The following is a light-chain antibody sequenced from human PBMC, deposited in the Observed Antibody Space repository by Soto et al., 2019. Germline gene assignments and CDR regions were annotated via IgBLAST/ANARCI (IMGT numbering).Light chain of an antibody. CDR2: EGS. V-gene: IGLV2-23*01. J-gene: IGLJ2*01. CDR3: CSYAGSSTLVV. CDR1: SSDVGSYNL. Sequence: QSALTQPASVSGSPGQSITISCTGTSSDVGSYNLVSWYQQHPGKAPKLMIYEGSQRPSGVSNRFSGSKSGNTASLTISGLQAEDEADYYCCSYAGSSTLVVSGGGTKLTVL.